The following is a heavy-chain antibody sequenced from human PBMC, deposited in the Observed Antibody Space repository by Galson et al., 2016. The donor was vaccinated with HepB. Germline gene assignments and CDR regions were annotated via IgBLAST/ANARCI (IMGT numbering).Heavy chain of an antibody. V-gene: IGHV1-18*01. CDR3: ARDRNYYGSEVSNP. CDR1: GYTFTTYG. CDR2: ISANSGNT. Sequence: SVKVSCKASGYTFTTYGISWVRQAPGQGLEWMGWISANSGNTNYAQKFQGRVTMTRDTSTSTAYMELRSLRSDDTAVFYCARDRNYYGSEVSNPWGQGTLVTVAS. J-gene: IGHJ5*02. D-gene: IGHD3-10*01.